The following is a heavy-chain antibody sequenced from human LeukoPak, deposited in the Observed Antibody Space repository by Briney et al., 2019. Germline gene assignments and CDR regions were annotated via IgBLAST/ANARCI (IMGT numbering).Heavy chain of an antibody. D-gene: IGHD6-19*01. V-gene: IGHV1-69*13. CDR3: ARISSGWYPYEWFDP. CDR1: GGTFSSYA. CDR2: IIPIFGTA. J-gene: IGHJ5*02. Sequence: GASVKVSCKASGGTFSSYAISWVRQAPGQGLEWMGGIIPIFGTANYAQKFQGRVTITADESTSTAYMELSSLRSEDTAVYYCARISSGWYPYEWFDPWGQGTLVTVSS.